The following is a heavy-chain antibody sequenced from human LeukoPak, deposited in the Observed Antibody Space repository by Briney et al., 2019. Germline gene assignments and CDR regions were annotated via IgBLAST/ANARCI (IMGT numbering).Heavy chain of an antibody. D-gene: IGHD3-3*01. J-gene: IGHJ4*02. CDR3: ARAPSWSGFSVGYSFDY. V-gene: IGHV1-8*01. Sequence: PGASVRVSCKASGYTFTSYDINWVRQAPGQGLEWMGWINPNSGNTDYAENFQGRLTMTRNTSISTAYLELSSLSSEDTAVYYCARAPSWSGFSVGYSFDYWGQGTLVTVSS. CDR2: INPNSGNT. CDR1: GYTFTSYD.